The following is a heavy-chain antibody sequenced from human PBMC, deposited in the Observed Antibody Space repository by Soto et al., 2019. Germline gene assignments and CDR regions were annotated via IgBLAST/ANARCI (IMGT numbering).Heavy chain of an antibody. V-gene: IGHV1-69*12. CDR2: IIPIFGTA. CDR3: ARRRDIGWELTDWYFDL. J-gene: IGHJ2*01. D-gene: IGHD1-26*01. CDR1: GGTFSSYA. Sequence: QVQLVQSGAEVKKPGSSVKVSCKASGGTFSSYAISWVRQAPGQGLEWMGGIIPIFGTANYAQKFQGRVTITAXASXSXGYMELSSLRSEDTAVYYCARRRDIGWELTDWYFDLWGRGTLVTVSS.